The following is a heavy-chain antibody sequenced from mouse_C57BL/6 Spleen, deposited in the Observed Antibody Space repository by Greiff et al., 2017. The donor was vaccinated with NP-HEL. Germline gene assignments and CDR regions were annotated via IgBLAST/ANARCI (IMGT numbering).Heavy chain of an antibody. D-gene: IGHD1-1*01. Sequence: VQLQQSGPELVKPGASVKISCKASGYTFTDYYMNWVKQSHGKSLEWIGDINPNNGGTSYNQKFKGKATLTVDKSSSTAYMELRSLTSEDSAVYYCARGRYYGTWYFDVWGTGTTVTVSS. J-gene: IGHJ1*03. CDR3: ARGRYYGTWYFDV. V-gene: IGHV1-26*01. CDR1: GYTFTDYY. CDR2: INPNNGGT.